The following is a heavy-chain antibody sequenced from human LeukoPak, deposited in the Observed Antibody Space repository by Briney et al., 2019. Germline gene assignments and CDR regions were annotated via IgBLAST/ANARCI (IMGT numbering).Heavy chain of an antibody. CDR2: IIPIFGTA. CDR3: ATGDSSSWHSYYFDY. V-gene: IGHV1-69*06. CDR1: GGTFSSYA. J-gene: IGHJ4*02. D-gene: IGHD6-13*01. Sequence: GASVKVSCKASGGTFSSYAISWVRQAPGQGLEWMGGIIPIFGTANYAQKFQGRVTITADKSTSTAYMELSSLRSEDTAVYYCATGDSSSWHSYYFDYWGQGTLVTVSS.